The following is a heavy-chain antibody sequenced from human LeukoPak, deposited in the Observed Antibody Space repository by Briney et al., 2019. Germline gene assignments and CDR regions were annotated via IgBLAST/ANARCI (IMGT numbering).Heavy chain of an antibody. CDR1: GYSISSGYY. CDR3: AREGYGSETLNWFDP. V-gene: IGHV4-38-2*02. CDR2: IYHSGST. Sequence: SETLSLTCTVSGYSISSGYYWGWIRQPPGKGLEWIGSIYHSGSTYYNPSLKSRVTISVDTSKNQFSLKLSSVTAADTAVYYCAREGYGSETLNWFDPWGQGTLVTVSS. J-gene: IGHJ5*02. D-gene: IGHD4-17*01.